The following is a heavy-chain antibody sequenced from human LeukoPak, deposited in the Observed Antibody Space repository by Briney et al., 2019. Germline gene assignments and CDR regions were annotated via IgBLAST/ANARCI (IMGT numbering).Heavy chain of an antibody. V-gene: IGHV4-31*03. CDR3: ASDLGYCRGGSCWSI. Sequence: SETLSLTCTVSGGSISSGGSYWSWIRQHPWNGLEWIGYIYYNGGTYYNPSLKSRLTISSETSKNQFSQKLSSVTAADTAVYYCASDLGYCRGGSCWSIWGQGTMVTVS. J-gene: IGHJ3*02. CDR2: IYYNGGT. CDR1: GGSISSGGSY. D-gene: IGHD2-15*01.